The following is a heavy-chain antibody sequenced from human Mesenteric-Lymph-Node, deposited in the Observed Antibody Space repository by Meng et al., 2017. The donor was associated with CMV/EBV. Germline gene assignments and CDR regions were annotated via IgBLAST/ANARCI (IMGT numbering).Heavy chain of an antibody. D-gene: IGHD2-15*01. Sequence: SETLSLTCTVSGGSISSYYWSWIRQPPGKGLEWIGYIYYSGSTNYNPSLKSRVTISVDTSKNQFSLKLSSVTAADTAVYYCARVVVAATIYYFDCWGQGTLVTVSS. CDR3: ARVVVAATIYYFDC. CDR1: GGSISSYY. J-gene: IGHJ4*02. CDR2: IYYSGST. V-gene: IGHV4-59*12.